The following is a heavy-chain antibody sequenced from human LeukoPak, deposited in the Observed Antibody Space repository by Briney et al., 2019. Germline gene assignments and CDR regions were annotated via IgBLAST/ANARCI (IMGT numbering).Heavy chain of an antibody. CDR2: IIPIFGTA. CDR3: ARLRAYDILTGYYPFDY. Sequence: SVKVSCKASGGTFSSYAISWVRQAPGQGLEWMGGIIPIFGTANYAQKFQGRVTITADESTSTAYMELSSLKSEDTAVYYCARLRAYDILTGYYPFDYWGQGTLVTVSS. J-gene: IGHJ4*02. V-gene: IGHV1-69*13. D-gene: IGHD3-9*01. CDR1: GGTFSSYA.